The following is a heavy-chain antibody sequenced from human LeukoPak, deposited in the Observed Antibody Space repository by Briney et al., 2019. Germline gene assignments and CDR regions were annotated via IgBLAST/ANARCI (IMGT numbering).Heavy chain of an antibody. V-gene: IGHV1-2*02. CDR2: IYPESGET. Sequence: EASVKVSCKASGYPFTGYHVQWVRQAPGQGLEWMGRIYPESGETIYAQKFQGRVTMTRDTSISTDYMDLSRLTSDDTAVYYCVALGSRMTQRIDPWGQGTPVTVSS. D-gene: IGHD7-27*01. J-gene: IGHJ5*02. CDR3: VALGSRMTQRIDP. CDR1: GYPFTGYH.